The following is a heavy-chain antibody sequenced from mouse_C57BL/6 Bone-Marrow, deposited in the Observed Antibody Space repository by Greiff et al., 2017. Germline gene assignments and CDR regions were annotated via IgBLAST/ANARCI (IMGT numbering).Heavy chain of an antibody. J-gene: IGHJ1*03. D-gene: IGHD1-1*01. CDR1: GFTFTDYY. CDR2: IRNKANGYTT. CDR3: ARYLLRHWYIDV. Sequence: EVMLVESGGGLVQPGGSLSLSCAASGFTFTDYYMSLVRQPPGKALEWLGFIRNKANGYTTEYSASVKDRFTISSDNSQSILYLQMNALRAEDSATYYCARYLLRHWYIDVWGTGTTVTVSS. V-gene: IGHV7-3*01.